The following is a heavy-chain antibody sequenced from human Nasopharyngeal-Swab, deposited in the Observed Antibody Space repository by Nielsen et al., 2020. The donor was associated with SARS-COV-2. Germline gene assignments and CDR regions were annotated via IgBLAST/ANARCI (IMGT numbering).Heavy chain of an antibody. Sequence: GEALKISCAASGFTFSSYAMNWVSQAPGKGLEWVSSISSSSSYIYYADSVKGRFTISRDNAKNSLYLQMNSLRAEDTAVYYCAREMVGAPFDYWGQGTLVTVSS. V-gene: IGHV3-21*01. CDR2: ISSSSSYI. D-gene: IGHD1-26*01. CDR3: AREMVGAPFDY. CDR1: GFTFSSYA. J-gene: IGHJ4*02.